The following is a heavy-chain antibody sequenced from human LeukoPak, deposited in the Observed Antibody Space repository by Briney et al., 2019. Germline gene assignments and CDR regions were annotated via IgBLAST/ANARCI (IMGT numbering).Heavy chain of an antibody. CDR2: ISSSSSYI. CDR1: GFTFSSYS. D-gene: IGHD2-2*01. V-gene: IGHV3-21*01. Sequence: GGSLRLSCAASGFTFSSYSMSWVRQAPGKGLEWVSSISSSSSYIYYADSVKGRFTISRDNAKNSLYLQMNSLRAEDTAVYYCAREGIVVVPAAPGGSNGMDVWGKGTTVTVSS. J-gene: IGHJ6*04. CDR3: AREGIVVVPAAPGGSNGMDV.